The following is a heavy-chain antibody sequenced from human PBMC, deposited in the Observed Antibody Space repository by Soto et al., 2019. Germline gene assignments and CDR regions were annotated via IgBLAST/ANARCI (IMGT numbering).Heavy chain of an antibody. CDR2: ISSSSSTI. J-gene: IGHJ5*02. CDR1: GLTFSSYS. Sequence: GGSLRLSCAASGLTFSSYSMNWVRQAPGKGLEWVSYISSSSSTIYYADSVKGRFTISRDNAKNSLYLQMNSLRAEDTAVYYWARPLYSSWSDCFAPGGEGTLFTVSS. D-gene: IGHD6-6*01. V-gene: IGHV3-48*01. CDR3: ARPLYSSWSDCFAP.